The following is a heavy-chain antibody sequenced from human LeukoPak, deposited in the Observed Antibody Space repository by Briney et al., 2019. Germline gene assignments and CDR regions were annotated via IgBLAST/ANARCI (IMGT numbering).Heavy chain of an antibody. CDR3: ARGRWVSCSGGSSFTGWDFDL. V-gene: IGHV1-2*02. J-gene: IGHJ2*01. D-gene: IGHD2-15*01. Sequence: GASVKVSCKTSGYTFTGYYIHWVRQASGQGLEWMGWINPNSGGTNYAQKFQGRVTMTRDTSISTAYMELSRLRSDDTAVYYCARGRWVSCSGGSSFTGWDFDLCGRGTLVTVSS. CDR2: INPNSGGT. CDR1: GYTFTGYY.